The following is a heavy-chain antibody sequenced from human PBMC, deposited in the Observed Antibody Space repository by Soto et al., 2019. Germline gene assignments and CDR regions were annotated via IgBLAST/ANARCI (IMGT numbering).Heavy chain of an antibody. CDR1: GYTITRYG. D-gene: IGHD3-22*01. J-gene: IGHJ4*02. CDR3: ARDWDYYDSSGHCDY. CDR2: ISAYNGNT. V-gene: IGHV1-18*01. Sequence: LVNLYCKASGYTITRYGISWVRQNTEQGLEWMGWISAYNGNTNYAQKLQGRVTMTTDTSTSTAYMELRSLRSDDTAVYYCARDWDYYDSSGHCDYWGQGTLVTAPQ.